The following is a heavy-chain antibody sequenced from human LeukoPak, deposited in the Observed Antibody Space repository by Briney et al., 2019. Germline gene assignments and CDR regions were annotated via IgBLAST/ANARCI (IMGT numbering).Heavy chain of an antibody. D-gene: IGHD4-23*01. J-gene: IGHJ3*02. CDR1: GGSISSSSYY. CDR3: ATQWAGNSEVGAFDI. Sequence: SETLSLTCTVSGGSISSSSYYWGWIRQPPGKGLEWIGSIYYSGSTYYNPSLKSRVTISVDTSKNQFSLKLSSVTAADTAVYYCATQWAGNSEVGAFDIWGQGTMVTVSS. CDR2: IYYSGST. V-gene: IGHV4-39*01.